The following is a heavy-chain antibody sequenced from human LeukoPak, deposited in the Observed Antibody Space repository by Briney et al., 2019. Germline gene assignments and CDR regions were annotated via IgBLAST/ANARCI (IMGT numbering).Heavy chain of an antibody. CDR1: GFTFSNYE. D-gene: IGHD3-22*01. CDR3: ARGGYYYDSSGYYYGGLWDY. Sequence: GGSLRLSCAASGFTFSNYEMNWVRQAPGKGLEWVAYISSSGRTIYYADSVKGRFTISRDNAKNSLYLQMNRLRAEDTAVYYCARGGYYYDSSGYYYGGLWDYWGQGTLVTVSS. CDR2: ISSSGRTI. V-gene: IGHV3-48*03. J-gene: IGHJ4*02.